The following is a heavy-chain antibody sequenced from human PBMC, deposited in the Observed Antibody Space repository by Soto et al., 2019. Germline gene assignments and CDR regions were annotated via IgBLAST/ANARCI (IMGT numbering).Heavy chain of an antibody. D-gene: IGHD3-10*01. CDR1: GGSISSYY. CDR3: ARQIAGGDYYVMDV. CDR2: IYYSGST. V-gene: IGHV4-59*08. Sequence: QVQLQESGPGLVKPSETLSLTCTVSGGSISSYYWSWIRQPPGKGLEWIGYIYYSGSTNYNPSLKSRATISVDTSKNQFSLKLSSVTAADTAVYYCARQIAGGDYYVMDVWGQGTTVTVSS. J-gene: IGHJ6*02.